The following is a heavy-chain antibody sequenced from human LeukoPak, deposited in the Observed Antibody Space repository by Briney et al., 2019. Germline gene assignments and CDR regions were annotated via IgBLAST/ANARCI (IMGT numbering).Heavy chain of an antibody. CDR2: INPNSGGT. V-gene: IGHV1-2*02. D-gene: IGHD3-3*01. Sequence: ASVKVSCKASAYTFTGCYMHWVRQAPGQGLEWMGWINPNSGGTNYAQKFQGRVNMTRDTSISTAYMELSRLRSDDTAVYYCARGSDDCWSGYSPSYWGQGTLVTVSS. J-gene: IGHJ4*02. CDR1: AYTFTGCY. CDR3: ARGSDDCWSGYSPSY.